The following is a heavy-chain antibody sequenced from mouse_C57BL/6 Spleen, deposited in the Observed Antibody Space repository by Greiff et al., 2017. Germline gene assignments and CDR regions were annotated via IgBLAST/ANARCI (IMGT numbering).Heavy chain of an antibody. CDR3: ARAPYDYCYFDV. V-gene: IGHV5-16*01. Sequence: EVKVEESEGGLVQPGSSMKLSCTASGFTFSDYYMAWVRQVPEKGLEWVANINYDGSSTYYLDSLKSRFIISRDNAKNILYLQMSSLKSEDTATYYCARAPYDYCYFDVWGTGTTVTVSS. CDR2: INYDGSST. J-gene: IGHJ1*03. CDR1: GFTFSDYY. D-gene: IGHD2-3*01.